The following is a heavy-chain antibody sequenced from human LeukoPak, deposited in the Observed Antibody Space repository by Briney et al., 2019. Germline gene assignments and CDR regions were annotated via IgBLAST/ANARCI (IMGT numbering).Heavy chain of an antibody. J-gene: IGHJ5*02. V-gene: IGHV4-4*07. CDR1: GGSISSYY. D-gene: IGHD2-15*01. CDR2: IYTSGST. CDR3: ARDRGYCSGGSCYSSWFDP. Sequence: SETLSLTCTVSGGSISSYYWSWIRQPAGKGLEWIGRIYTSGSTNYNPSLKSRVTMLVDTSKNRFSLKLGSVTAADTAVDYCARDRGYCSGGSCYSSWFDPWGQGTLVTVSS.